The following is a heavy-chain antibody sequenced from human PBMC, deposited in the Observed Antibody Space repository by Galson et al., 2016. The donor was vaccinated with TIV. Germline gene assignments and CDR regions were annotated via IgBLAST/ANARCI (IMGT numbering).Heavy chain of an antibody. V-gene: IGHV3-23*01. Sequence: SLRLSCAASGFRFNSYAVNWVRQAPGKGLEWVSSIGGTGGSTYYADSVKGRFTISRDSYKDTVYLQMNSLRAEDTAIYFCAKDRQWIPSSLDYWGQGTLVTVSS. CDR2: IGGTGGST. J-gene: IGHJ4*02. CDR1: GFRFNSYA. CDR3: AKDRQWIPSSLDY. D-gene: IGHD5-18*01.